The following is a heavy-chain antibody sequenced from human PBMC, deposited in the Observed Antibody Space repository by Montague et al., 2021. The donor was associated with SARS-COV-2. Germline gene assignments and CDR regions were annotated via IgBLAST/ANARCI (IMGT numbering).Heavy chain of an antibody. D-gene: IGHD3-16*01. CDR1: GGSISSDY. J-gene: IGHJ4*02. CDR3: ARHYDHSSRVDS. CDR2: VYYRGNT. Sequence: SETLSLTCTVSGGSISSDYWTWIRQPPGKGLEWIGFVYYRGNTYYNPSRRCRVTISVDTSSNHFSLTLSSVTAADTVIYYCARHYDHSSRVDSWGQGTLVTVSS. V-gene: IGHV4-59*08.